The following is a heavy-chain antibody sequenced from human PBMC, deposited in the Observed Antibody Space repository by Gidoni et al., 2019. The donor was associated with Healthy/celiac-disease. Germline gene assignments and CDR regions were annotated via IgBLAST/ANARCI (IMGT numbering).Heavy chain of an antibody. CDR1: GGSFSGYY. V-gene: IGHV4-34*01. J-gene: IGHJ4*02. Sequence: QVQLQQWGAGLLKPSETLSLTCAVYGGSFSGYYWSWIRQPPGKGLEWIGEINHSGSTNYNPSLKSRVTISVDTSKNQFSLKLSSVTAADTAVYYCARGGSYDFWSGKGAPSDYWGQGTLVTVSS. CDR2: INHSGST. CDR3: ARGGSYDFWSGKGAPSDY. D-gene: IGHD3-3*01.